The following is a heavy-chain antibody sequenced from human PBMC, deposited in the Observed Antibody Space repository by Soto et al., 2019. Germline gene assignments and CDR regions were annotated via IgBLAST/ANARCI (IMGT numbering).Heavy chain of an antibody. V-gene: IGHV3-7*01. Sequence: GGSLRLSCAASGFTLSSYWMSWVRQAPGKGLEWVANIKQDGSEKYYVDSVKGRFTISRDNAKNSLFLQMNSLRVEDTAVYYCARDHNLFWGQGTLVTVS. J-gene: IGHJ4*02. CDR1: GFTLSSYW. CDR2: IKQDGSEK. CDR3: ARDHNLF.